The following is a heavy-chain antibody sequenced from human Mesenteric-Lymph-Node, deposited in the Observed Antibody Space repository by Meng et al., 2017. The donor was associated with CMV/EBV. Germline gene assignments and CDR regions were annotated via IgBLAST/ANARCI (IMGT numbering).Heavy chain of an antibody. CDR2: ISSSGGTT. J-gene: IGHJ6*02. CDR1: GFTFSDYY. CDR3: ARSGYYGMDV. V-gene: IGHV3-11*04. Sequence: GGSLRLSCAASGFTFSDYYMSWIRQAPGKGLEWLSYISSSGGTTYSADSVKGRFTISRDNAKNTLYLQMNSLRAEDTAVYYCARSGYYGMDVWGQGTTVTVSS.